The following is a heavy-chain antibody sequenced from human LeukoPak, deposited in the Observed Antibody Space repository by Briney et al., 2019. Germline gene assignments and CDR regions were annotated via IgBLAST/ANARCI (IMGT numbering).Heavy chain of an antibody. J-gene: IGHJ4*02. V-gene: IGHV3-53*05. CDR1: GFTVSNNY. CDR2: IYSGGNT. CDR3: AKDASEDNFY. Sequence: GGSLRLSCAASGFTVSNNYMSWVRQAPGKGLEWVSLIYSGGNTYYADSVKGRFTISRDNSKNTLDLQVNSLRAEDTAVYYCAKDASEDNFYWGQGTLVTVSS. D-gene: IGHD5-24*01.